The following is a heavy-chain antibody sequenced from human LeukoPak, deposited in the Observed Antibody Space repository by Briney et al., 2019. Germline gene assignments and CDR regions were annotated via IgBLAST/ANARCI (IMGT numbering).Heavy chain of an antibody. CDR2: IYYSGST. Sequence: PSETLSLTCTVSGGSISSSSYYWGWIRQPPGKGLEWIGSIYYSGSTYYNPSLKSRVTISVDTSKNQFSLKLSSVTAADTAVYYCASGKSIVGYFQHWGQGTLVTVSS. D-gene: IGHD3-16*02. V-gene: IGHV4-39*01. CDR3: ASGKSIVGYFQH. J-gene: IGHJ1*01. CDR1: GGSISSSSYY.